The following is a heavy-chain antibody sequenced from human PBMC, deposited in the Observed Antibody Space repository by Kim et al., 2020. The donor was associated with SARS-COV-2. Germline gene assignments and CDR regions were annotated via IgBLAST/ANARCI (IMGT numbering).Heavy chain of an antibody. Sequence: GGSLRLSCATSGFTFSNYEMNWVRQAPGRGLEWVSYINSDGSTMFYAASVRGRFTVSRDNAKNSLYLQVNSLRDEDSAVYYCARALHRAGYNVPAIDYWGQGTLVTVSS. CDR3: ARALHRAGYNVPAIDY. CDR1: GFTFSNYE. V-gene: IGHV3-48*03. CDR2: INSDGSTM. D-gene: IGHD5-18*01. J-gene: IGHJ4*02.